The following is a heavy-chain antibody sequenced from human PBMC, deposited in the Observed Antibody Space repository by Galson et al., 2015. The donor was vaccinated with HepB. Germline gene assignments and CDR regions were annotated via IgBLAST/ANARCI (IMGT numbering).Heavy chain of an antibody. CDR1: GFTFSSCA. CDR2: IGSSGSTT. CDR3: AKDPRSLI. V-gene: IGHV3-23*01. J-gene: IGHJ4*02. Sequence: SLRLSCAASGFTFSSCAMAWVRQAPGRGLEWVSSIGSSGSTTYYADSVRGRFTISRDNSKNTLFLQMNSLRAEDTAVYYCAKDPRSLIWGQGTLVTVSP.